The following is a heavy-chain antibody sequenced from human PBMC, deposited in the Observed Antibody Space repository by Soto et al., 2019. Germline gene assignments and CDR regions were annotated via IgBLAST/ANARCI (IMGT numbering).Heavy chain of an antibody. CDR2: IKPDGSET. Sequence: GGSLRLSCAASGFSFSNTWMSWVRQAPGKGLEWVANIKPDGSETAYVDSVKGRFTVSRDNGQNSLHLQMNSLRVEDTAVYYCASAGVWGKGTTVTV. J-gene: IGHJ6*03. CDR1: GFSFSNTW. V-gene: IGHV3-7*01. CDR3: ASAGV.